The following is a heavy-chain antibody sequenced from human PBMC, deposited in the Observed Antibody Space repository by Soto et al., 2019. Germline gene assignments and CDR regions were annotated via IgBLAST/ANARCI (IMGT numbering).Heavy chain of an antibody. CDR3: AREGLVLVPTTVNSDYYYYAMDV. CDR1: GYTFPSYA. Sequence: ASVKVSCKASGYTFPSYAIHWVRQAPGQRLEWMGWINAGNGHTKYSEKFQDRITITRDTSASTAYMELSSLRSEDTAVYYCAREGLVLVPTTVNSDYYYYAMDVWGQGTTVTVSS. CDR2: INAGNGHT. V-gene: IGHV1-3*01. J-gene: IGHJ6*02. D-gene: IGHD2-2*01.